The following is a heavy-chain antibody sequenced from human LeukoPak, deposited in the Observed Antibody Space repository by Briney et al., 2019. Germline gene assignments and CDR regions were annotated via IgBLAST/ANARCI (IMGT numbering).Heavy chain of an antibody. CDR2: IYYSGST. CDR3: ARLGELHGGGTFDY. J-gene: IGHJ4*02. Sequence: SETLSLTCTVSGGSISSSRYYWGWIRQPPGKGLEWIGSIYYSGSTYYNPSLKSRVTISVDTSKNQFSLKLSSVTAADTAVYYCARLGELHGGGTFDYWGQGTLVTVSS. CDR1: GGSISSSRYY. V-gene: IGHV4-39*01. D-gene: IGHD3-16*01.